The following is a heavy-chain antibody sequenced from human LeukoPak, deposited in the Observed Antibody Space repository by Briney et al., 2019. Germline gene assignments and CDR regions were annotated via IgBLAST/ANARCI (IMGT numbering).Heavy chain of an antibody. CDR2: INHSGST. V-gene: IGHV4-34*09. CDR1: GGSFSGYY. J-gene: IGHJ3*02. D-gene: IGHD3-22*01. Sequence: SETLSLTCAVYGGSFSGYYWSWIRQPPGKGLEWIGEINHSGSTYYNPSLKSRVTISVDTSKNQFSLKLSSVTAADTAVYYCARDEYYYDSSGSHAAFDIWGQGTMVTVSS. CDR3: ARDEYYYDSSGSHAAFDI.